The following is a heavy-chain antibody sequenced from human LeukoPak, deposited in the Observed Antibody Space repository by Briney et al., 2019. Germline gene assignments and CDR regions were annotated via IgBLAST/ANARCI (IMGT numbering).Heavy chain of an antibody. Sequence: PGGSLRLSCAASGFTFRSYAMHWVRQAPGKGLEWVAVIWYDGSNKYYEDSVKGRFTISRDNSKNTLYLQMNSLRVEDTAVYFCASDPTTKQQLFYWGQGTLVTVSS. CDR2: IWYDGSNK. V-gene: IGHV3-33*01. D-gene: IGHD6-13*01. J-gene: IGHJ4*02. CDR3: ASDPTTKQQLFY. CDR1: GFTFRSYA.